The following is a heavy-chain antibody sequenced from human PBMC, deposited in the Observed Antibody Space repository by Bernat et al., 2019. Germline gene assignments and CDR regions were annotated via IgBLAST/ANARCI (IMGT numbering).Heavy chain of an antibody. CDR2: ISYDGINK. V-gene: IGHV3-30-3*01. Sequence: QVQVVESVGGVVQPGRSLRLSCAASGFTFSSYAIHWVRQAPGKGLEWVAAISYDGINKYYADSVKGRFTISRDNSKNTLYLQMNSLRAEDTAMYYCARDRRGTDSGGMDVWGQGTTVTVSS. D-gene: IGHD3-16*01. J-gene: IGHJ6*02. CDR3: ARDRRGTDSGGMDV. CDR1: GFTFSSYA.